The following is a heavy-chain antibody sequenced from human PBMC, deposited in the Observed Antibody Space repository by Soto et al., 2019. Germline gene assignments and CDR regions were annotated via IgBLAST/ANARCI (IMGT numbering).Heavy chain of an antibody. CDR3: AADPSGYSGYDPVDYFDY. V-gene: IGHV1-58*01. J-gene: IGHJ4*02. CDR1: GFTFTSSA. D-gene: IGHD5-12*01. CDR2: IVVGSGNT. Sequence: ASVKVSCKASGFTFTSSAVQWVRQARGQRLEWIGWIVVGSGNTNYAQKFQERVTITRDMSTSTAYMELSSLRSEDTAVYYCAADPSGYSGYDPVDYFDYWGQGTLITVSS.